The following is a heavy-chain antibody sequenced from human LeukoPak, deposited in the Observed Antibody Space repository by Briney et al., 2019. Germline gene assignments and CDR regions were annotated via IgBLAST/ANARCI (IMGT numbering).Heavy chain of an antibody. Sequence: ASVKVSCKASGYTFTGYYFHWVREAPGQGLEWMGWINPNTAGTNYAQKFLGGVTLTWDTSISTAYMELNRLTSDDTAVYYCATSAGDYRAGHYYYMGVWGKGTSVTVSS. CDR3: ATSAGDYRAGHYYYMGV. CDR1: GYTFTGYY. V-gene: IGHV1-2*02. J-gene: IGHJ6*03. D-gene: IGHD4-11*01. CDR2: INPNTAGT.